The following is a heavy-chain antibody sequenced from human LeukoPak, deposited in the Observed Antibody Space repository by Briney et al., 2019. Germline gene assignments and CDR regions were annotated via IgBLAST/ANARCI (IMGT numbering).Heavy chain of an antibody. D-gene: IGHD6-6*01. J-gene: IGHJ4*02. Sequence: SQTLSLTCAISGDSVSSNSAVWNWIRQSPSRGLEGLGRTYYRSKWHNECAESVKSRISINSDTSKNQFSLKLSSVTAADTTVYYCARDGIAARPGPYYFDYWGQGTLVTVSS. CDR2: TYYRSKWHN. V-gene: IGHV6-1*01. CDR1: GDSVSSNSAV. CDR3: ARDGIAARPGPYYFDY.